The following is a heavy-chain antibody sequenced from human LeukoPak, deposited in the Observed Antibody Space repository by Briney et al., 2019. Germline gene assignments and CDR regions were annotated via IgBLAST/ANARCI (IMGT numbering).Heavy chain of an antibody. CDR1: GYTFTSYD. Sequence: GASVKVSCKASGYTFTSYDINWVRQATGQGLEWMGWMNPNSGNTGYAQKFQGRVTMTRNTSISTAYMELSSLRSEDTAVYYCARAQTYYYDSSGYYMGYWGQGTLVTVSS. CDR2: MNPNSGNT. V-gene: IGHV1-8*01. D-gene: IGHD3-22*01. CDR3: ARAQTYYYDSSGYYMGY. J-gene: IGHJ4*02.